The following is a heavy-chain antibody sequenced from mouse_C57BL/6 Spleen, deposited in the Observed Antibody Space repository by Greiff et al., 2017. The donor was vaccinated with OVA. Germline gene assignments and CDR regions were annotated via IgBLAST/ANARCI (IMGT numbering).Heavy chain of an antibody. J-gene: IGHJ2*01. CDR3: ARGVPLDY. D-gene: IGHD2-14*01. Sequence: LQESGPELVKPGASVKISCKASGYAFSSSWMNWVKQRPGKGLEWIGRIYPGDGDTNYNGKFKGKATLTADKSSSTAYMQLSSLTSEDSAVYFCARGVPLDYWGQGTTLTVSS. CDR1: GYAFSSSW. CDR2: IYPGDGDT. V-gene: IGHV1-82*01.